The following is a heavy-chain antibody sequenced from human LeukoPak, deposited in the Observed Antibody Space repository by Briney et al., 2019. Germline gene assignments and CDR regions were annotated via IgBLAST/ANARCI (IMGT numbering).Heavy chain of an antibody. D-gene: IGHD6-13*01. V-gene: IGHV3-53*01. J-gene: IGHJ4*02. CDR2: IYSGGST. Sequence: GGSLRLSCAVSGFTVSSNYMSWVRQAPGKGLEWVSVIYSGGSTYYADSVKGRFTISRDNSKNTLYLQMNSLRAEDTAVYYCARESRAAAGIYYFDYWGQGTLVTVSS. CDR1: GFTVSSNY. CDR3: ARESRAAAGIYYFDY.